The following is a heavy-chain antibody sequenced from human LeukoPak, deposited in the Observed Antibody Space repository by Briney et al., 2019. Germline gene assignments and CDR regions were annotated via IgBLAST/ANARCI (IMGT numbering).Heavy chain of an antibody. CDR3: ARVWVVGATISFDY. J-gene: IGHJ4*02. D-gene: IGHD1-26*01. CDR2: IYYSGST. CDR1: GGSISSSSYY. V-gene: IGHV4-39*07. Sequence: SETLSLTCTVSGGSISSSSYYWGWIRQPPGKGLEWIGSIYYSGSTYYNPSLKSRVTISVDTSKNQFSLKLSSVTAADTAVYYCARVWVVGATISFDYWGQGTLVTVSS.